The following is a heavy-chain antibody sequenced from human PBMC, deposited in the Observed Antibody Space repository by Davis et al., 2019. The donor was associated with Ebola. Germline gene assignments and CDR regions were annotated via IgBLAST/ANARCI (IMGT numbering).Heavy chain of an antibody. J-gene: IGHJ4*02. CDR3: ARQGVTMIVVVIPYFDY. CDR1: GGSISSSNW. CDR2: IYHSGST. Sequence: SETLSLTCAVSGGSISSSNWWRWVRQPPGKGLEWIGEIYHSGSTNYNPSLKSRVTISVDTSKNQFSLKLSSVTAADTAVYYCARQGVTMIVVVIPYFDYWGQGTLVTVSS. V-gene: IGHV4-4*02. D-gene: IGHD3-22*01.